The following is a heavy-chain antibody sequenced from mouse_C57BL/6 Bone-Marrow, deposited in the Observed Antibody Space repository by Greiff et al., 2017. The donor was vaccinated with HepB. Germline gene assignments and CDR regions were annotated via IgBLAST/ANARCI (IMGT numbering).Heavy chain of an antibody. CDR1: GFNIKDYD. D-gene: IGHD2-4*01. Sequence: VQLQQSGAELVKPGASVKLSCTASGFNIKDYDMHWVKQRTEQGLEWIGRIDPEDGDTKYAPKFQGKATITADTSSNTAYLQLSSLTSEDTAVDYCAVCELRPGSYFDYWGQGTPLTVSS. CDR3: AVCELRPGSYFDY. J-gene: IGHJ2*01. V-gene: IGHV14-2*01. CDR2: IDPEDGDT.